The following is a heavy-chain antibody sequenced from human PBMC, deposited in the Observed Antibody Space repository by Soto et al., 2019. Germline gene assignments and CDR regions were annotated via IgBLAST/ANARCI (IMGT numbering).Heavy chain of an antibody. CDR3: AKVFLQRPHAFHI. Sequence: PVGSLRLSCAASVFTFSSYWMSCVRHSPGKGLEWVANIKQDGSEKYYVDSVKGRFTISRDNAKNSLYLQMNSLRAEDTAVYYCAKVFLQRPHAFHIWGQGTMVTLS. V-gene: IGHV3-7*03. CDR2: IKQDGSEK. J-gene: IGHJ3*02. D-gene: IGHD6-25*01. CDR1: VFTFSSYW.